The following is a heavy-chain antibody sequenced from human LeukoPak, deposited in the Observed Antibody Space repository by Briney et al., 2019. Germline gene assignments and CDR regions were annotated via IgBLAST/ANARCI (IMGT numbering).Heavy chain of an antibody. CDR1: GGSISSYY. V-gene: IGHV4-59*01. CDR3: ARGYLWSGYHNFDY. Sequence: SQTLSLTCTVSGGSISSYYWSWNRQPPGKGLEWIGYIYYSGGANYYPSLKSRVTISVDTSKNQFSLKLSSVTAADTAVYYCARGYLWSGYHNFDYWGQGTLVTVSS. J-gene: IGHJ4*02. CDR2: IYYSGGA. D-gene: IGHD3-3*01.